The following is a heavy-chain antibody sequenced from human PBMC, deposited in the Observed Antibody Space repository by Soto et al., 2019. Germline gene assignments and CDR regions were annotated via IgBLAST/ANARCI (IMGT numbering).Heavy chain of an antibody. CDR2: SHQSGKT. CDR1: GVSIGSHDW. J-gene: IGHJ4*02. CDR3: ATRDTGRVY. Sequence: QVQLQESGPGLVKPSGTLSLTCAVSGVSIGSHDWWTWVRQPPGKGLEWIGESHQSGKTNYNSSLESRVTISVDKSKNHFSLLLSSVNVADTAVYYCATRDTGRVYWGQGTLVTVSS. V-gene: IGHV4-4*02. D-gene: IGHD5-18*01.